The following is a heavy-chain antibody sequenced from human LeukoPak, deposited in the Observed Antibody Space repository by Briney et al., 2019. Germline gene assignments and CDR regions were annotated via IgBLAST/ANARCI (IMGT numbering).Heavy chain of an antibody. J-gene: IGHJ4*02. CDR2: IHYSGGT. CDR3: ARTPRGEFSDY. D-gene: IGHD3-16*01. CDR1: GVSISSYY. V-gene: IGHV4-59*01. Sequence: SETLSLTCSVSGVSISSYYWSWIRQPPGKGLEWIGYIHYSGGTNYNPPLKSRVTITADTSNNQFSLKLISVTAADTAVYYCARTPRGEFSDYWGQGTLLTVSS.